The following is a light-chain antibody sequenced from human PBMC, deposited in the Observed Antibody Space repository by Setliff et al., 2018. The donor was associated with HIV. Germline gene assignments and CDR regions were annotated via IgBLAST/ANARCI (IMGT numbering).Light chain of an antibody. CDR3: SSYTSCGYV. CDR1: SSDVGSYNS. Sequence: QSVLTQPASVSGSPGQSITISCTGTSSDVGSYNSVSWFQQHPGKAPKLMIYEVSDRPSGVSNRFSGSNSGNTASLTISGLQAEDEADYYCSSYTSCGYVFGTGTKVTVL. CDR2: EVS. J-gene: IGLJ1*01. V-gene: IGLV2-14*01.